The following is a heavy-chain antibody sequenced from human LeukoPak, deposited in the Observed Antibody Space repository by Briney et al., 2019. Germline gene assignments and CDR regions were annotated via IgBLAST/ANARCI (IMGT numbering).Heavy chain of an antibody. CDR1: GYTFTGYY. CDR2: INPNSGGT. Sequence: ASVKVSCKASGYTFTGYYMHWVRQAPGQGLEWMGWINPNSGGTNYAQKFQGRVTMTRDTSISTAYMELSRLRSDDTAVYYCARDLYYRRGGYNWDYWGQGTLVTVSS. D-gene: IGHD5-24*01. J-gene: IGHJ4*02. CDR3: ARDLYYRRGGYNWDY. V-gene: IGHV1-2*02.